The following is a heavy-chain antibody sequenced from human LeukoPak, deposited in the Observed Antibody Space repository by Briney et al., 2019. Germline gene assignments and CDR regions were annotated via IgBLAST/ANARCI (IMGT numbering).Heavy chain of an antibody. V-gene: IGHV3-30*18. J-gene: IGHJ4*02. CDR1: GFTFSSFG. D-gene: IGHD3-10*01. CDR3: AKDLRWFGELSILDY. Sequence: PGGSLRLSCAASGFTFSSFGMHWVRQVPGKGPEWVAVISFDGSKKYYADSVKGRFTISRDNSKNTLYLQMNSLRAEDTAVYYCAKDLRWFGELSILDYWGQGTLVTVSS. CDR2: ISFDGSKK.